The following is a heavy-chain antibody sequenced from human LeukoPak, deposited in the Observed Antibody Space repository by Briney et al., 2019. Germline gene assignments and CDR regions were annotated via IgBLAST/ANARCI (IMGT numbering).Heavy chain of an antibody. Sequence: ASVKVSCKASGYTFTGYYMHWVRQAPGQGLEWMGWINPNSSGTSYAQKFQGRVTMTRDTSTSTVYMELSSLRSEDTAVYYCARDLFPRSSAMVPYFDYWGQGTLVTVSS. CDR3: ARDLFPRSSAMVPYFDY. CDR1: GYTFTGYY. J-gene: IGHJ4*02. D-gene: IGHD5-18*01. CDR2: INPNSSGT. V-gene: IGHV1-2*02.